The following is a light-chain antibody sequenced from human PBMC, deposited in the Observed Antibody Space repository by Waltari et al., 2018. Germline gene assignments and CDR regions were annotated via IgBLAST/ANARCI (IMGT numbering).Light chain of an antibody. CDR2: DFT. V-gene: IGLV2-8*01. J-gene: IGLJ2*01. Sequence: QSALTQPPSASGPPGQSVPISCTGTNSDIDNFQYVSWYQQHPGKAPRLIIYDFTKRPSEVPNRFSGSKSGIMASLTVSYLQADDEADYFCCSFSGGNDLLFGGGTKLTVL. CDR1: NSDIDNFQY. CDR3: CSFSGGNDLL.